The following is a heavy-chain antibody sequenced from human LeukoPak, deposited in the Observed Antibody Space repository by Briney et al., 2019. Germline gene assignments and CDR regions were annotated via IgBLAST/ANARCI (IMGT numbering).Heavy chain of an antibody. V-gene: IGHV4-31*03. D-gene: IGHD6-6*01. Sequence: SETLSLTCTVSGGSISSGGYYWSWIRQHPGKGLEWIGYIYYSGSTYYNPSLKRRVTITVDTSKNQFSLKLSSVTAADTAVYYRARSIAARRTYYFDYWGQGTLVSVSS. J-gene: IGHJ4*02. CDR1: GGSISSGGYY. CDR3: ARSIAARRTYYFDY. CDR2: IYYSGST.